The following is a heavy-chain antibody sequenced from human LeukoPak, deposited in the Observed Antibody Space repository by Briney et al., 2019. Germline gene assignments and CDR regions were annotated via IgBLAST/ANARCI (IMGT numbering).Heavy chain of an antibody. J-gene: IGHJ4*02. CDR1: GYSFTGYY. CDR2: IIPIFGTA. Sequence: GASVKVSCKASGYSFTGYYTHWVRQAPGQGLEWMGGIIPIFGTANYAQKFQGRVTITADESTSTAYMELSSLRSEDTAVYYCALHYCSSTSCFEGGFDYWGQGTLVTVSS. D-gene: IGHD2-2*01. CDR3: ALHYCSSTSCFEGGFDY. V-gene: IGHV1-69*13.